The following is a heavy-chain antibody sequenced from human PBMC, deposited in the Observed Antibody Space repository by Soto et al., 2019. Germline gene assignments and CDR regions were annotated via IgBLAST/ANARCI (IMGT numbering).Heavy chain of an antibody. V-gene: IGHV1-18*01. J-gene: IGHJ4*02. CDR1: GYNFSSYG. CDR2: ISTYNGKT. CDR3: ARVNEGVYYDSRGYFDY. D-gene: IGHD3-22*01. Sequence: ASVKVSCKASGYNFSSYGITWVRQAPGQGLEWLGWISTYNGKTIYAQNLQDRVTMTIDASTSAAYLELRSLRSDDTALYYCARVNEGVYYDSRGYFDYWGPGTLVNVS.